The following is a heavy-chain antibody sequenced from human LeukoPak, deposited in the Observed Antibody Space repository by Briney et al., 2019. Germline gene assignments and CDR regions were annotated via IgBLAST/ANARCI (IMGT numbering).Heavy chain of an antibody. V-gene: IGHV3-21*01. D-gene: IGHD3-10*01. CDR3: ARDLRVRGVIITPLYYFYYGMDV. Sequence: GGSLRLSCAASGFTFSSYSMNWVRQAPGKGLEWVSSISSSSSYIYYADSVKGRFTISRDNAKNSLYLQMNSLRAEDTAVYYCARDLRVRGVIITPLYYFYYGMDVWGQGTTVTVSS. J-gene: IGHJ6*02. CDR2: ISSSSSYI. CDR1: GFTFSSYS.